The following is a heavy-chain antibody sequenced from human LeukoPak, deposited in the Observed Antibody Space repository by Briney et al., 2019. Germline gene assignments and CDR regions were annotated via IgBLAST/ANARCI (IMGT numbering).Heavy chain of an antibody. CDR2: ISYDGSNK. V-gene: IGHV3-30*18. D-gene: IGHD1-26*01. J-gene: IGHJ6*03. CDR3: AKSGGSYYDYYYYYMDV. CDR1: GFTFSSYG. Sequence: GGSLRLSCAASGFTFSSYGMHWVRQAPGKGLEWVAVISYDGSNKYYADSVKGRFTISRDNSKNTLYLQMNSLRAEDTAVYYCAKSGGSYYDYYYYYMDVWGKGTTVTVSS.